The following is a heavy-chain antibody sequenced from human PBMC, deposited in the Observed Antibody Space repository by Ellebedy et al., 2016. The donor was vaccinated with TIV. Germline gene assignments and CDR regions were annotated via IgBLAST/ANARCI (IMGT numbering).Heavy chain of an antibody. CDR1: GYTFTTYA. CDR3: ARRFDIVTGSYPRGYYGLDL. V-gene: IGHV1-3*01. Sequence: AASVKVSCKASGYTFTTYAIHWVRQAPGQRPEWMGWINAGIGNTKYSEKFQGRVTITTDTSASTAYMELSSLRSEDTAVHYCARRFDIVTGSYPRGYYGLDLWGQGTTVTVSS. D-gene: IGHD3-9*01. J-gene: IGHJ6*02. CDR2: INAGIGNT.